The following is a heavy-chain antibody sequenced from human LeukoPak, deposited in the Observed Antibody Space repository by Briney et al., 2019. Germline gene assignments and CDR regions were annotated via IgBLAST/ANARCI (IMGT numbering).Heavy chain of an antibody. D-gene: IGHD6-13*01. CDR2: IWYDGSNA. CDR1: GFTFSGYG. J-gene: IGHJ3*01. V-gene: IGHV3-33*01. Sequence: GGSLRLSCAASGFTFSGYGMHWVRQAPGKGLEWVAVIWYDGSNAYYADSVKGRFTVSRDNAKNTLYLQMNSLRVEDTAVYYCAREQWAAGDAFWGQGTMVTVSS. CDR3: AREQWAAGDAF.